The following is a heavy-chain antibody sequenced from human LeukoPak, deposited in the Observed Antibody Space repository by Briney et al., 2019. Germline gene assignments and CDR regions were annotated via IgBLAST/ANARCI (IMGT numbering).Heavy chain of an antibody. D-gene: IGHD6-19*01. CDR1: GFTFTGNA. Sequence: GGSLRLSCAASGFTFTGNATAWVRQAPGKGLEWVSGIGGTSTPIFYTDSVKGRFTISRDNSKNTLFLQMESVRADDTAVYYCAKCRGAGWSSLYFDYWGQGALVAVSA. CDR3: AKCRGAGWSSLYFDY. CDR2: IGGTSTPI. J-gene: IGHJ4*01. V-gene: IGHV3-23*01.